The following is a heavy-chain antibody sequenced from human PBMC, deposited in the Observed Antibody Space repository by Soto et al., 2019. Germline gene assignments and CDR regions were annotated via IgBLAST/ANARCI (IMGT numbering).Heavy chain of an antibody. V-gene: IGHV4-31*01. Sequence: QVQLQESGPGLVKPSQTLSLTCTVSGGSISSGGYYWSWIRQHPGKGLEWIGYIYYSGSTYYNPSIKGLVTISVDTSKNQFSLKPSSVTAADTAMYYCSRDKADVVWGSYRFPPYWYFALWGRGTLVTVSS. D-gene: IGHD3-16*02. CDR1: GGSISSGGYY. J-gene: IGHJ2*01. CDR3: SRDKADVVWGSYRFPPYWYFAL. CDR2: IYYSGST.